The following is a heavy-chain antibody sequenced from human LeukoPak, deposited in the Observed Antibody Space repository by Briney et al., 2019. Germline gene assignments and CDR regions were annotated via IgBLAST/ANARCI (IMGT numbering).Heavy chain of an antibody. D-gene: IGHD4-17*01. V-gene: IGHV3-74*01. CDR2: IHNDGTRT. J-gene: IGHJ3*02. Sequence: GGSLRLSCAASGFIFTNYWMNWIRQAPGKRLVWVSHIHNDGTRTIYMDSVKGRFTISRDNAKNTLSLQMNSLRAEDTAVYYCARDPNGDYIGAFEIWGQGTMVTVSS. CDR1: GFIFTNYW. CDR3: ARDPNGDYIGAFEI.